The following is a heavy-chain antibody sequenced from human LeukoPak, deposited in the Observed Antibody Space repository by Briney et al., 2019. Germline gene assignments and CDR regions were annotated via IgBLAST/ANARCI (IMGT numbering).Heavy chain of an antibody. D-gene: IGHD5-18*01. V-gene: IGHV4-4*07. J-gene: IGHJ4*02. CDR2: IYTSGST. CDR1: GGSISSYH. CDR3: ARKSRWLPFDY. Sequence: SETLSLTCSVSGGSISSYHWSWIPQPAGKGLEWIGRIYTSGSTNYNPSLKSRVTISVDTSKNQYSLKLSSVTAADTAVYYCARKSRWLPFDYWGQGTLVTVSS.